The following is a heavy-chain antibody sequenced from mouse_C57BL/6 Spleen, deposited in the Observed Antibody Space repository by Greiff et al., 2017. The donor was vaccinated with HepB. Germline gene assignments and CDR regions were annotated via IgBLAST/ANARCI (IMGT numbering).Heavy chain of an antibody. CDR1: GFTFSSYA. Sequence: EVMLVESGGGLVKPGGSLKLSCAASGFTFSSYAMSWVRQTPEKRLEWVATISDGGSYTYYPDNVKGRFTISRDNAKNNLYLQMSHLKSEDTAMYYCARDWIDYDYRVDAMDYWGQRTSVTVSS. J-gene: IGHJ4*01. CDR2: ISDGGSYT. V-gene: IGHV5-4*01. CDR3: ARDWIDYDYRVDAMDY. D-gene: IGHD2-4*01.